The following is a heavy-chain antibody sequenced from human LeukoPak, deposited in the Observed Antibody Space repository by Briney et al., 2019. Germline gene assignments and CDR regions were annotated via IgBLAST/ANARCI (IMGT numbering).Heavy chain of an antibody. Sequence: GASVKVSCKASGYTFTGYYMHWVRQAPGQGLEWMGWINPNSGGTNYAQKFQGRVTMTMDTSISTAYMELSRLRSDDTAVYYCARKFSYDSSGYTYWGQGTLVTVSS. D-gene: IGHD3-22*01. CDR2: INPNSGGT. V-gene: IGHV1-2*02. J-gene: IGHJ4*02. CDR1: GYTFTGYY. CDR3: ARKFSYDSSGYTY.